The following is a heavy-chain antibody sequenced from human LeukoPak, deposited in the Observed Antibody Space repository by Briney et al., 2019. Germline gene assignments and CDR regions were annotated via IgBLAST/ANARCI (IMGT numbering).Heavy chain of an antibody. CDR3: ARDLYVSGGNAFDM. J-gene: IGHJ3*02. CDR2: VSSSGGGM. Sequence: GGSLRLSCTASGFTLSSYEMNWVRQAPGKGLEWVSYVSSSGGGMLYADSVKGRFTISRDNAKNSLSLQMSSLRAEDTAVYYCARDLYVSGGNAFDMWGQAGMVSVSS. D-gene: IGHD3-10*01. V-gene: IGHV3-48*03. CDR1: GFTLSSYE.